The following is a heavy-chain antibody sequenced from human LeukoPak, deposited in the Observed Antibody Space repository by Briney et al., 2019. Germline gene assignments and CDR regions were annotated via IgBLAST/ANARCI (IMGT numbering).Heavy chain of an antibody. CDR1: GFIFRSYW. CDR3: AKDAGEGTTPVY. D-gene: IGHD2-15*01. Sequence: GGSLRLSCAASGFIFRSYWMSWVRQAPGKGLEWVAIILPDGVTKFYADAVKGRFTISRDNSRNTMYLQMNSLTSEDTAVYYCAKDAGEGTTPVYWGQGTLVTVSS. CDR2: ILPDGVTK. J-gene: IGHJ4*02. V-gene: IGHV3-30*18.